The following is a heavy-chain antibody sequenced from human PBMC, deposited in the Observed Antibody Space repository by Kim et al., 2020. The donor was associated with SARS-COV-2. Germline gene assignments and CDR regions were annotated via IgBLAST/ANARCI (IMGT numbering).Heavy chain of an antibody. CDR2: IDPSDSYT. CDR3: ARHPGPALYYFDY. Sequence: GESLKISCKGSGYSFTSYWISWVRQMPGKGLEWMGRIDPSDSYTNYSPSFQGHVTISADKSISTAYLQWSSLKASDTAMYYCARHPGPALYYFDYWGQGTLVTVSS. J-gene: IGHJ4*02. V-gene: IGHV5-10-1*01. CDR1: GYSFTSYW.